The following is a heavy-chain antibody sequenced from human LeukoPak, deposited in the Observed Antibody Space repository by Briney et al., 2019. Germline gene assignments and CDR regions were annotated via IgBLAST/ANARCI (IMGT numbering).Heavy chain of an antibody. J-gene: IGHJ4*02. D-gene: IGHD6-19*01. Sequence: SVKVSCKASGGTFSSYTISWVRQAPGQGLEWMGRIIPILGIANYAQKFQGRVTITTDESTSTAYMELGSLRSEDTAVYYCARVSGLAVAGTPPLSFDYWGQGTLVTVSS. CDR1: GGTFSSYT. V-gene: IGHV1-69*16. CDR3: ARVSGLAVAGTPPLSFDY. CDR2: IIPILGIA.